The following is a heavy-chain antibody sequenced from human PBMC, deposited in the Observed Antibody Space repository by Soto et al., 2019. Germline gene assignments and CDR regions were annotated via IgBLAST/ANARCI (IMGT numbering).Heavy chain of an antibody. V-gene: IGHV4-59*08. CDR2: IYYSGST. Sequence: LETLSLTWTVSGGSLSSYGCSWIRQPPGKGLEWIGYIYYSGSTNYNPSLKSRVTRSVDTSKNQFSLKRSSVTAADTAVYYCSMLLGPAGARYYHSCTPGRGNAATDPVSS. J-gene: IGHJ6*03. D-gene: IGHD2-2*01. CDR1: GGSLSSYG. CDR3: SMLLGPAGARYYHSCTPG.